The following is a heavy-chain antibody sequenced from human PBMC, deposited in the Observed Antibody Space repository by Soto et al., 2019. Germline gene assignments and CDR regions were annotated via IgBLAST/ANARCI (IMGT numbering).Heavy chain of an antibody. J-gene: IGHJ5*01. CDR3: GRVVEGATRHTDFDS. CDR2: VYYSGGA. CDR1: GVSIHNSHSF. Sequence: TLSLTCAVSGVSIHNSHSFWGWIRQPPGKGLEFIGSVYYSGGANYNPSLKSRVTVSIDTPNNQFSLRVNSVTAADTAVYYCGRVVEGATRHTDFDSWGQGILVTVSS. V-gene: IGHV4-39*01. D-gene: IGHD2-15*01.